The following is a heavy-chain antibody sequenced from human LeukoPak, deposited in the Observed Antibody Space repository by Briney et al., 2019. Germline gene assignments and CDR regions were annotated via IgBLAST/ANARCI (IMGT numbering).Heavy chain of an antibody. Sequence: GGSLRLSCAASGFTFSSYGMHWVRQAPGKGLEWVAFIRYDGSNKYYADSVKGRFTISRDNAKNSLYLQMNSLRAEDTAVYYCARARTGVYDYWGQGTLVTVSS. D-gene: IGHD6-13*01. V-gene: IGHV3-30*02. CDR3: ARARTGVYDY. CDR1: GFTFSSYG. CDR2: IRYDGSNK. J-gene: IGHJ4*02.